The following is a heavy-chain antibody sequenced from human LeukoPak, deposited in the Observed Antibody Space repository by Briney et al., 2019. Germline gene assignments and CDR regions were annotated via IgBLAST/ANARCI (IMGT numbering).Heavy chain of an antibody. D-gene: IGHD3-3*01. CDR2: IKKDGSEK. CDR1: GFTFSNYW. J-gene: IGHJ6*03. V-gene: IGHV3-7*01. Sequence: GGSLRLSCAASGFTFSNYWMTWVGQAPGKGLEWVADIKKDGSEKLYVKSVRGRFTISRDNAKMSLFLQMNSLRAEDTAVYYCARDNGVVHGVYYMDVWGKGTTVTVS. CDR3: ARDNGVVHGVYYMDV.